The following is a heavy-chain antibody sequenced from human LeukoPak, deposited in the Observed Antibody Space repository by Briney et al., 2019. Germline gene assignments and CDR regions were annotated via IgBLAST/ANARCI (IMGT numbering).Heavy chain of an antibody. J-gene: IGHJ4*02. V-gene: IGHV4-39*01. CDR2: IYYSGST. CDR1: GGSISSSSYY. CDR3: ARLKVVVGAPRGLFDY. D-gene: IGHD1-26*01. Sequence: PSETLSLTCTVSGGSISSSSYYWGWLRQPPGKGLEWIGSIYYSGSTYYNPSLKSRVTISVDTSKNQFSLKLSSVTAADTAVYYCARLKVVVGAPRGLFDYWGQGTLVTVSS.